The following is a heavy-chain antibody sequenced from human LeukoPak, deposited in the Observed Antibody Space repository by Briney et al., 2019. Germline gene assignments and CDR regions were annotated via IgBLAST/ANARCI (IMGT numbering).Heavy chain of an antibody. D-gene: IGHD6-19*01. CDR1: GFTVSNNY. V-gene: IGHV3-7*01. CDR2: IKQDGSEK. CDR3: ARARKPSGWYWGHFDY. J-gene: IGHJ4*02. Sequence: GGSLRLSCAASGFTVSNNYMSWVRQAPGKGLEWVANIKQDGSEKYYVDSVKGRFTISRDNAKNSLYLQMNSLRAEDTAVYYCARARKPSGWYWGHFDYWGQGTLVTISS.